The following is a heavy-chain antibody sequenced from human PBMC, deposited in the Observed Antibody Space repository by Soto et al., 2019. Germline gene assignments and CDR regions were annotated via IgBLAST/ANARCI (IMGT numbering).Heavy chain of an antibody. Sequence: QVHLVQSGAEVKKPGASVKVSCKGSGYAFTTYGITWVRQAPGQGLEWMGWISAHNGNTNYAQKLQGRVTVTRDTSKSTAYMELRSLSSDDTAGYYCARGRYGDYWGQGALVTVSS. J-gene: IGHJ4*02. CDR3: ARGRYGDY. V-gene: IGHV1-18*01. CDR2: ISAHNGNT. CDR1: GYAFTTYG. D-gene: IGHD1-1*01.